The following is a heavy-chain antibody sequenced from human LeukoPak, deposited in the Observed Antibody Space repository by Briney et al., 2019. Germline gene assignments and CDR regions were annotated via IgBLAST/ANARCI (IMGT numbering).Heavy chain of an antibody. CDR3: ARLRNDFWSGYYDY. V-gene: IGHV4-39*01. Sequence: SQTLSLTCTVSGASISSGSYYWGWIRQPPGKGLERIGSIYYSGSTYYNPSLKSRVTISVDTSKNQFSLKLSSVTAADTAVYFCARLRNDFWSGYYDYWGQGTLVTVSS. J-gene: IGHJ4*02. D-gene: IGHD3-3*01. CDR1: GASISSGSYY. CDR2: IYYSGST.